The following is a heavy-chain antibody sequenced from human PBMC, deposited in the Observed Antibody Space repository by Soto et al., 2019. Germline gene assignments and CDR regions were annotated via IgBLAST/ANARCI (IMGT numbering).Heavy chain of an antibody. D-gene: IGHD6-19*01. CDR1: GGSISSFY. Sequence: QMVLQESGPGLVKPSETLSLTCNVSGGSISSFYWTWIRQPAGGRLEWIGRVYDSGSSNYNPSLKTRITMSLHRSRSQFSLSLYSVTAADTAVYYCARGVAETDFYPWANWFDLSGQGILVTVSS. J-gene: IGHJ5*02. V-gene: IGHV4-4*07. CDR2: VYDSGSS. CDR3: ARGVAETDFYPWANWFDL.